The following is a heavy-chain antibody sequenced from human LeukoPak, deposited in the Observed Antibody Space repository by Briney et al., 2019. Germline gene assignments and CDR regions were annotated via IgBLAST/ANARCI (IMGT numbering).Heavy chain of an antibody. CDR2: IYYSGST. J-gene: IGHJ4*02. CDR3: ATPYDFWSGIDY. Sequence: SETLSLTCTVSGGSISSSSYYWGWIRQPPGKGLEWSGSIYYSGSTYYNPSLKRRVTISVDTSTNQFSLKLSSVTAADTAVYYCATPYDFWSGIDYWGQGTLVTVSS. V-gene: IGHV4-39*01. D-gene: IGHD3-3*01. CDR1: GGSISSSSYY.